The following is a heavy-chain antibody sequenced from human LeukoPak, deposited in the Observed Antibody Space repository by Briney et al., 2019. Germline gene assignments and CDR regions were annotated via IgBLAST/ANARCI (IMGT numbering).Heavy chain of an antibody. CDR1: GYTFTSYG. Sequence: GASVKVSCKASGYTFTSYGISWVRQAPGQGLEWMGWISAYNGNTNYAQRLQGRVTMTTDTSTSTAYMELRSLRSDDTAVYYCARDRVATIKGEFGYWGQGTLVTVSS. J-gene: IGHJ4*02. CDR2: ISAYNGNT. V-gene: IGHV1-18*01. CDR3: ARDRVATIKGEFGY. D-gene: IGHD5-12*01.